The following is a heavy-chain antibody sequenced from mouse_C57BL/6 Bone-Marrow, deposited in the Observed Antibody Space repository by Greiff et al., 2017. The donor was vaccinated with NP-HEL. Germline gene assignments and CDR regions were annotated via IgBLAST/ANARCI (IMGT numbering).Heavy chain of an antibody. J-gene: IGHJ2*01. CDR1: GYTFTDYY. D-gene: IGHD1-1*02. CDR2: IFPGSGST. V-gene: IGHV1-75*01. Sequence: VQLQQSGPELVKPGASVKISCKASGYTFTDYYINWVKQRPGQGLEWIGWIFPGSGSTYYNEKFKGKATLTVDKSSSTAYMLLRSLTSEDAAVYFCARVYGDYWGQGTTLTVSA. CDR3: ARVYGDY.